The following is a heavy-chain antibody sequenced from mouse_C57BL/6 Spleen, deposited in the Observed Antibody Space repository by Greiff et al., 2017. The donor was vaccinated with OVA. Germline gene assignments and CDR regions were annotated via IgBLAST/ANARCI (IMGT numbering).Heavy chain of an antibody. CDR1: GYTFTSYG. D-gene: IGHD2-3*01. V-gene: IGHV1-81*01. J-gene: IGHJ4*01. Sequence: VQLQQSGAELARPGASVKLSCKASGYTFTSYGISWVKQRTGQGLEWIGEIYPRSGNTYYNEKFKGKATLTADKSSSTAYMELRSLTSEDSAVYFCARSGPYDGYYYYAMDYWGQGTSVTVSS. CDR3: ARSGPYDGYYYYAMDY. CDR2: IYPRSGNT.